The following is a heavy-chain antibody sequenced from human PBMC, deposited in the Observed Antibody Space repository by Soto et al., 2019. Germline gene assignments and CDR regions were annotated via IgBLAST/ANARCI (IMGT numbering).Heavy chain of an antibody. CDR1: GYTLTGLS. J-gene: IGHJ5*02. CDR3: ASDRRGTMVRGVIITRFDP. CDR2: FDPEDGET. V-gene: IGHV1-24*01. D-gene: IGHD3-10*01. Sequence: ASVKVSCKVSGYTLTGLSMHWVRQAPGKGLEWMGSFDPEDGETIYAQKFQSRVTMTEDTSTDTAYKELSSLRSEDTAVYYCASDRRGTMVRGVIITRFDPWGQGTLVTVSS.